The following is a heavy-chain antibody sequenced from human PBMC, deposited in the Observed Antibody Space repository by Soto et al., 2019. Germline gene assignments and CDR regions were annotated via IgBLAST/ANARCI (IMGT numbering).Heavy chain of an antibody. CDR2: IYYSGST. V-gene: IGHV4-59*01. CDR3: AREGGYSYGGGMDV. Sequence: SETLSLTCIVSGGPITSYHWSWIRQPPGKGLEWIGYIYYSGSTNYNPSLKSRVTISVDTSKNQFSLKLSSVTAADTAVYYCAREGGYSYGGGMDVWGQGTTVTVSS. CDR1: GGPITSYH. J-gene: IGHJ6*02. D-gene: IGHD5-18*01.